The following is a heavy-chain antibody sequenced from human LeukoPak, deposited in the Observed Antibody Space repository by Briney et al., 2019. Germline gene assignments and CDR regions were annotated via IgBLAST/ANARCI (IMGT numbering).Heavy chain of an antibody. CDR2: IYYSGST. CDR3: ARGKYQLLYRYFQH. V-gene: IGHV4-59*01. CDR1: GGSISSYY. Sequence: SETLSLTCTVSGGSISSYYWSRIRQPPGKGLEWIGYIYYSGSTNYNPSLKSRVTISVDTSKNQFSLKLSSVTAADTAVYYCARGKYQLLYRYFQHWGQGTLVTVSS. J-gene: IGHJ1*01. D-gene: IGHD2-2*02.